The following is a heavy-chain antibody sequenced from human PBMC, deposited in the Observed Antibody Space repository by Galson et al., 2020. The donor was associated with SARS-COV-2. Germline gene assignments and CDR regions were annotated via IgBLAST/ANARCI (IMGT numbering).Heavy chain of an antibody. Sequence: NPGGSLRLSCAASGFTFSSYSMNWVRQAPGKGLEWVSSISSSSSYIYYADSVKGRFTISRDNAKNSLYLQMNSLRAEDTAVYYCAREEWGHYYGSGSYFDYWGQGTLVTVSS. J-gene: IGHJ4*02. D-gene: IGHD3-10*01. V-gene: IGHV3-21*01. CDR1: GFTFSSYS. CDR3: AREEWGHYYGSGSYFDY. CDR2: ISSSSSYI.